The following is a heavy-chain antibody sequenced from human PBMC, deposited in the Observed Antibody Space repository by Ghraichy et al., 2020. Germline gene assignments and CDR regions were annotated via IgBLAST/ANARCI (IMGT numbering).Heavy chain of an antibody. CDR2: TGGSGESK. CDR1: GFTFSAFP. D-gene: IGHD6-19*01. V-gene: IGHV3-23*01. Sequence: GGSLRLSCVASGFTFSAFPMCWVRQAPGKGLDWVSCTGGSGESKFYADSVKGRFSISRDNSKNTVSLQMSSLRGDDTAVYYCARRALGWGFFDLWGQGTLVIVSS. CDR3: ARRALGWGFFDL. J-gene: IGHJ5*02.